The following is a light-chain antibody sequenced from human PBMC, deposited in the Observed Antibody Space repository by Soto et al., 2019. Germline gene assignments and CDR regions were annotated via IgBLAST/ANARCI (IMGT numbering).Light chain of an antibody. CDR3: ATWDDSLSGWV. J-gene: IGLJ3*02. Sequence: QSVLTQPPSASGTPGQRVTISCSGSSSNIGSHSVYWFQHLPGTAPKLLIHRNNQRPSGVPDRSSGSKSGTSGSLAISGLRSEDEADYYCATWDDSLSGWVFGGGTKLTVL. V-gene: IGLV1-47*01. CDR2: RNN. CDR1: SSNIGSHS.